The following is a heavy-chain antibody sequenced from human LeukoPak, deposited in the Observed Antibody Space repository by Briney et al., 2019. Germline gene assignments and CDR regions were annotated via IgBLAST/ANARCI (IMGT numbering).Heavy chain of an antibody. Sequence: GGSLRLSCAASGFTFSSYWMSWVRQAPGKGLEWVANIKQDGSEKYYVDSVKGRFTISRDNAKNSLYLQMNSLRAEDTAVYYCASGPGYYGSGSYYSNYWGQGTLVTVSS. CDR2: IKQDGSEK. V-gene: IGHV3-7*01. D-gene: IGHD3-10*01. CDR1: GFTFSSYW. J-gene: IGHJ4*02. CDR3: ASGPGYYGSGSYYSNY.